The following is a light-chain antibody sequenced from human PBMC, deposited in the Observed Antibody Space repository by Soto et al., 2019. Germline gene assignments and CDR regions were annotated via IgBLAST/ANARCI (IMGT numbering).Light chain of an antibody. Sequence: DIQMTQSPSTLSASVGDRVTITCRASQSISSWLAWYQQKPGKAPKLLIYKASSLESGVPSRFSGSGSGTEFTLTISSLQPDDFAEYYCQQYNSSPTFGQGTKVEIK. V-gene: IGKV1-5*03. CDR3: QQYNSSPT. CDR2: KAS. J-gene: IGKJ1*01. CDR1: QSISSW.